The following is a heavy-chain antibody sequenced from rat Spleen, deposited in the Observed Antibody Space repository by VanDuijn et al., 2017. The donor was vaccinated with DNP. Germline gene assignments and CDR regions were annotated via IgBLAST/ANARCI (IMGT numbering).Heavy chain of an antibody. Sequence: EVQLVESGGGLAQPGRSLKLSCAASGLTFSDYNMAWVRQAPKKGLEWVATISYDGSSTHYRDSVKGRFTISRDNAKRILYLQMDSLRSEDTATYYCARPDYWGQGVMVTVSS. CDR1: GLTFSDYN. V-gene: IGHV5-7*01. J-gene: IGHJ2*01. CDR2: ISYDGSST. CDR3: ARPDY.